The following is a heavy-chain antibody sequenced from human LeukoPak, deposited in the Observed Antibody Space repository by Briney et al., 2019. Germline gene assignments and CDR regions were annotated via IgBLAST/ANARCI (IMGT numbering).Heavy chain of an antibody. V-gene: IGHV4-59*01. D-gene: IGHD3-16*01. CDR3: ARDPITFGEVSMDV. J-gene: IGHJ6*03. CDR1: GGSISSYY. Sequence: SETLSLICSVSGGSISSYYWSWIRQPPGKGLEWIGYIYYSGSTNYNPSLKSRVTISVDTSKNQFSLKLSSVTAADTAVYYCARDPITFGEVSMDVWGKGTTVTVSS. CDR2: IYYSGST.